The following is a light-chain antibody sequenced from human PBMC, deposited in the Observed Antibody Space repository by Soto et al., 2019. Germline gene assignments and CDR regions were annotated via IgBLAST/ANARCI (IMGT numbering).Light chain of an antibody. CDR3: QQTDGFPLT. V-gene: IGKV1-12*01. J-gene: IGKJ4*01. CDR2: AAS. Sequence: DIQMTQSPSTVSASVGDRVTITCRASQGITSWLAWYQQKPGKAPELLIYAASSLQSGIPARFSGSGSGTDFTLTISSLQPEDFATYYCQQTDGFPLTFGGGTKVEIK. CDR1: QGITSW.